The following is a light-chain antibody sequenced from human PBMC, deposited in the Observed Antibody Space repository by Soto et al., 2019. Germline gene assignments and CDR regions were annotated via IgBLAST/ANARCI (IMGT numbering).Light chain of an antibody. Sequence: IVLTQSPGTLSLSPGERATLSCRASQSVSSSYLVWYQQKTGQAPRLLIYSASTRATGIPDRFSGSVSVTDFTLTISRLEPDDFAVYYCQQFGTSPPAITFGQGTRLELK. V-gene: IGKV3-20*01. CDR1: QSVSSSY. J-gene: IGKJ5*01. CDR3: QQFGTSPPAIT. CDR2: SAS.